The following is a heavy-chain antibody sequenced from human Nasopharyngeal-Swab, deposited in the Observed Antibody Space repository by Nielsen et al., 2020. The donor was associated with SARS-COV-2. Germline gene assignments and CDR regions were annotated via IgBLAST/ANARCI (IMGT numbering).Heavy chain of an antibody. V-gene: IGHV1-2*02. CDR3: ARGPGGYCTNGVCPNYYYMDV. Sequence: ASVKVSCKASGYTFTGYYMHWVRQAPGQGLEWMGWINPNSGGTNYAQKFQGRVTMTRDTSISTAYMELSRLRSDDTAVYYCARGPGGYCTNGVCPNYYYMDVWGKGTTVTVSS. CDR1: GYTFTGYY. CDR2: INPNSGGT. J-gene: IGHJ6*03. D-gene: IGHD2-8*01.